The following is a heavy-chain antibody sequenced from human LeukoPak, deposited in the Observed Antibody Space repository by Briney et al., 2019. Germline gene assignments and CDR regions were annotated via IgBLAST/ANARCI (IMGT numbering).Heavy chain of an antibody. CDR1: GYTFTSYG. D-gene: IGHD2-2*01. V-gene: IGHV1-18*01. CDR3: VYIVVVLAAIPGVFSTEYYMDV. CDR2: ISAYNGNT. J-gene: IGHJ6*03. Sequence: ASVKVSCKASGYTFTSYGISWVRQAPGQGLEWMGWISAYNGNTNHAQKLQGRVTMTTDTSTSTAYMELRSLRSDDTAVYYCVYIVVVLAAIPGVFSTEYYMDVWGKGTTVTVSS.